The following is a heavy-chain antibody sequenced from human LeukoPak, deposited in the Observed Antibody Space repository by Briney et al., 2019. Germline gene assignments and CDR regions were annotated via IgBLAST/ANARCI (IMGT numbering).Heavy chain of an antibody. CDR1: GFTFSSYW. Sequence: PGGSLRLSCAASGFTFSSYWMHWVRQAPGKGLVWVSRINSDGSSTSYADSVKGRFTISRDDAKNTLYLQMNSLRAEDTAVYYCATLKMGGATTTWFDPWGQGTLVTVSS. V-gene: IGHV3-74*01. CDR3: ATLKMGGATTTWFDP. J-gene: IGHJ5*02. CDR2: INSDGSST. D-gene: IGHD1-26*01.